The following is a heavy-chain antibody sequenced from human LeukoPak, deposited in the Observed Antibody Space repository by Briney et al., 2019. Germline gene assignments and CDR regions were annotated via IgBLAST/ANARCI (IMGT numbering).Heavy chain of an antibody. CDR1: GGSISSYY. J-gene: IGHJ4*02. CDR2: IYYSGST. V-gene: IGHV4-59*01. CDR3: AKGGDYYDY. Sequence: SETLSLTCTVSGGSISSYYWSWIRQPPGKGLEWIGYIYYSGSTNYNPSLKSRVTISVDTSKNQFSLKLSSVTAADTAVYYCAKGGDYYDYWGQGTLVTVSS.